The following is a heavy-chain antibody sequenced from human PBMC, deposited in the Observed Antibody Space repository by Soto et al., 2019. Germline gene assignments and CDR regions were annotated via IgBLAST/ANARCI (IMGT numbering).Heavy chain of an antibody. CDR3: ARVIGHHNALDV. CDR1: GGSISSGGYY. CDR2: IFYYGTT. J-gene: IGHJ6*02. D-gene: IGHD3-22*01. V-gene: IGHV4-31*03. Sequence: QVQLQESGPGLVKPLQTLSLTCSVSGGSISSGGYYWSWIRQHPGKGLEWIASIFYYGTTYYNPSLKSRVTISVDTSENQFSLKLSSVTAADTAVYYCARVIGHHNALDVWGQGTTVTVSS.